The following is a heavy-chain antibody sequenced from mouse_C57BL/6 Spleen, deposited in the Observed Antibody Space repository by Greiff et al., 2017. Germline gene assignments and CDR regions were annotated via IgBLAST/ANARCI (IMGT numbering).Heavy chain of an antibody. D-gene: IGHD2-5*01. J-gene: IGHJ2*01. CDR2: IRYDGSN. V-gene: IGHV3-6*01. CDR1: GYSITSGYY. Sequence: EVKLEESGPGLVKPSQSLSLTCSVTGYSITSGYYWNWIRQFPGNKLEWMDYIRYDGSNNYNPSLKNRISITRDTSKNQFFLKLNSVTTEDTATYYCARAGYSTSYYFDYWGQGTTLTVSS. CDR3: ARAGYSTSYYFDY.